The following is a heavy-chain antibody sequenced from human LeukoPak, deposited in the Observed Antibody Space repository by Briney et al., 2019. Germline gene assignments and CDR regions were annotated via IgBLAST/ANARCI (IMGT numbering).Heavy chain of an antibody. CDR3: ARTSLGEFYFDY. J-gene: IGHJ4*02. Sequence: SETLSLTCTVSGGSISSGGYSWSWIRQHPGKGLEWIGYIYYSGSTYYNPSLKSRVTISVDTSKNQFSLKLSSVTAADTAAYYCARTSLGEFYFDYWGQGTLVTVSS. V-gene: IGHV4-31*03. D-gene: IGHD3-16*01. CDR1: GGSISSGGYS. CDR2: IYYSGST.